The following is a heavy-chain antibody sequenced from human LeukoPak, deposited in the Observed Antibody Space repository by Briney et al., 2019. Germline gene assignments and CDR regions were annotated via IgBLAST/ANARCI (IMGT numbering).Heavy chain of an antibody. CDR3: ARISCSRSSCYGVYDY. CDR1: GFTFSDYW. J-gene: IGHJ4*02. CDR2: IRQDGSEK. D-gene: IGHD2-15*01. V-gene: IGHV3-7*01. Sequence: GGSLRLSCAASGFTFSDYWMAWVRQAPGKGLEWVANIRQDGSEKYHVDSVKGRFTISRDNAKNSVYLQMNSLRAEDTAVYYCARISCSRSSCYGVYDYWGQGSLVTVSS.